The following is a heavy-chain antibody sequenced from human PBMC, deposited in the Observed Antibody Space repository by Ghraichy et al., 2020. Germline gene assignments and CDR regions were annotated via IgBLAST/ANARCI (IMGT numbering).Heavy chain of an antibody. J-gene: IGHJ4*02. CDR2: ISSSSSTI. CDR1: GFTFSSYS. CDR3: ARGSDTAMVSGPFDY. D-gene: IGHD5-18*01. Sequence: GGSLRLSCAASGFTFSSYSMNWVRQAPGKGLEWVSYISSSSSTIYYADSVKGRFTISRDNAKNSLYLQMNSLRDEDTAVYYCARGSDTAMVSGPFDYWGQGTLVTVSS. V-gene: IGHV3-48*02.